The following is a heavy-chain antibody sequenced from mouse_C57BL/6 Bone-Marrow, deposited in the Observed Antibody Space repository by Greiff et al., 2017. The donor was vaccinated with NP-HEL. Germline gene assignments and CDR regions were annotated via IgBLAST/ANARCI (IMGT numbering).Heavy chain of an antibody. J-gene: IGHJ2*01. D-gene: IGHD1-1*01. CDR2: INPNYGTT. CDR1: GYSFTDYN. Sequence: EVQLQQSGPGLVKPGASVKLSCKASGYSFTDYNMNWVHQSHGKSLEWIGVINPNYGTTSYTQKFKGQATLTVDQSSSTPYMQLNSLTSEDSAVYYCARANYYDGSSFLFDDWGQGTTLTVSS. CDR3: ARANYYDGSSFLFDD. V-gene: IGHV1-39*01.